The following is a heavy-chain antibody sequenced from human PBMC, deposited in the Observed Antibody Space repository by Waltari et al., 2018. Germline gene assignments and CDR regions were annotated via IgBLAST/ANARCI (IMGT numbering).Heavy chain of an antibody. D-gene: IGHD5-12*01. CDR1: GDSISRSSYY. J-gene: IGHJ5*02. CDR2: IYYSGNT. Sequence: QLQLQESGPGLVKPSETLSLTCTVSGDSISRSSYYWGWIRKSPGKGLEWIGTIYYSGNTYYNPTLKSRVTISGDTSKNQFSLNLSSVTAADTAVYYCARHWKRNGYRFDPWGQGTLVTVSS. CDR3: ARHWKRNGYRFDP. V-gene: IGHV4-39*01.